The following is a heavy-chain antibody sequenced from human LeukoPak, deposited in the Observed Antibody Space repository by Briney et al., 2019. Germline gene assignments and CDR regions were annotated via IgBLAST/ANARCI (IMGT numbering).Heavy chain of an antibody. CDR1: GGSISSSSYH. CDR3: ASLPKNWNYVDGWFDP. Sequence: SETLSLTCTVSGGSISSSSYHWGWIRQPPGKGLEWIGSIYYTGSTYYNPSLKSRVTISVDTSKNQFSLKLSSVTAADTAVYYCASLPKNWNYVDGWFDPWGQGTLVTISS. CDR2: IYYTGST. V-gene: IGHV4-39*07. D-gene: IGHD1-7*01. J-gene: IGHJ5*02.